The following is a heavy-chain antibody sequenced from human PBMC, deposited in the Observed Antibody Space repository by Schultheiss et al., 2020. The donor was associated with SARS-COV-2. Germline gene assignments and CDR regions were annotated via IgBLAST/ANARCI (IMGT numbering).Heavy chain of an antibody. CDR1: GGSISSYY. Sequence: SETLSLTCTVSGGSISSYYWSWIRQPPGKGLEWIGNIYYSGSTNYNTSLKSRVTISVDTSENQFSLKLSSVTAADTAVYYCARGVRVDSSSRESFDYWGQGTLVTVSS. D-gene: IGHD6-13*01. CDR3: ARGVRVDSSSRESFDY. CDR2: IYYSGST. V-gene: IGHV4-59*12. J-gene: IGHJ4*02.